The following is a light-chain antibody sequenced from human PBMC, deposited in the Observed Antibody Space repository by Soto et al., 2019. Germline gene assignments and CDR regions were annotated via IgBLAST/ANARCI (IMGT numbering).Light chain of an antibody. CDR2: DAS. V-gene: IGKV1-9*01. CDR3: QQRSNWQIT. J-gene: IGKJ5*01. CDR1: QGISSY. Sequence: IQLTQSPSSLSASVGDRVTITCRASQGISSYLGWYQQKPGKAPNLLIYDASTLHSGVPSRFSGSGSGTDFTLTISSLEPDDFAVYYCQQRSNWQITFGQGTRLEIK.